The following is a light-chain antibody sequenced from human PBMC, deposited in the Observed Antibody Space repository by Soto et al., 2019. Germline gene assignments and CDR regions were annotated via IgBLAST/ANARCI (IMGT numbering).Light chain of an antibody. Sequence: EIVLTQSPGTLSLSPGARAPLSCRARQSVSSTFLAWYQQKPGQAPRLLIYGASSRATGIPDRFSGSGSGTDFTLIISSLQSEDFAVYFCQQYNNWPPITFGQGTRLEIK. CDR2: GAS. V-gene: IGKV3-20*01. CDR1: QSVSSTF. J-gene: IGKJ5*01. CDR3: QQYNNWPPIT.